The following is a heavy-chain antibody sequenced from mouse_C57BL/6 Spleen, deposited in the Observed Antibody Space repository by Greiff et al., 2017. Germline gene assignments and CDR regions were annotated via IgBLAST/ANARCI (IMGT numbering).Heavy chain of an antibody. CDR3: ASPYYGSREYFDV. Sequence: QVQLQQSGAELARPGASVKLSCKASGYTFTSYGISWVKQRTGQGLEWIGEIYPRSGNTYYNEKFKGKATLTADKSSSTAYMELRSLTSEDSAVYFCASPYYGSREYFDVWGTGTTVTVSS. J-gene: IGHJ1*03. V-gene: IGHV1-81*01. D-gene: IGHD1-1*01. CDR1: GYTFTSYG. CDR2: IYPRSGNT.